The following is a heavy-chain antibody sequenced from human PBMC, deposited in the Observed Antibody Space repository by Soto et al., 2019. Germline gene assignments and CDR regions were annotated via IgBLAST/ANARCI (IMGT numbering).Heavy chain of an antibody. D-gene: IGHD1-26*01. V-gene: IGHV4-39*01. CDR2: IYYSGNT. J-gene: IGHJ4*02. CDR1: GGSISNSNYY. CDR3: ARLLVVGSTPFDY. Sequence: QLQMQESGPGLVKPSETLSLTCTVSGGSISNSNYYWGWIRQPPGKGLEWIGTIYYSGNTYYNPSLKSRVTISVDTSRKERSLKLISVTAADTAVYYCARLLVVGSTPFDYWGQGTLVIVSS.